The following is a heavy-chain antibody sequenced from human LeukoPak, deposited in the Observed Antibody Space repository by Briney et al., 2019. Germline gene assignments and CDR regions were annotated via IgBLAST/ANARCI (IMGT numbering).Heavy chain of an antibody. CDR2: ISSYKGNK. V-gene: IGHV1-18*01. CDR3: VRRLQENLAWLTAFSAFEL. Sequence: ASVKTSRKTSGYNFTCYGISWGRQAPGQGLGWMGLISSYKGNKDFAQMIQGRVTMTTDTSTRTAYMEMRRLRTEDTAVYYVVRRLQENLAWLTAFSAFELWGQGTMVTVPS. J-gene: IGHJ3*01. CDR1: GYNFTCYG. D-gene: IGHD4-11*01.